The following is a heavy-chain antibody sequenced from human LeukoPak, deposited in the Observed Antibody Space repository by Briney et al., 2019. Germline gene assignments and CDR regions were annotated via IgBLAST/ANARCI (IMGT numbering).Heavy chain of an antibody. CDR2: IRDDGSNK. J-gene: IGHJ6*03. CDR3: AKDSFLEWSSYYYYYMDV. D-gene: IGHD3-3*01. V-gene: IGHV3-30*02. Sequence: PGGSLRLSCAASGFTFSSYGMHWVRQAPGKGLEGVAFIRDDGSNKYYADSVKGRFTISRDNSKNTLYLQMNSLRAEDTAVYYCAKDSFLEWSSYYYYYMDVWGKGTTVTVSS. CDR1: GFTFSSYG.